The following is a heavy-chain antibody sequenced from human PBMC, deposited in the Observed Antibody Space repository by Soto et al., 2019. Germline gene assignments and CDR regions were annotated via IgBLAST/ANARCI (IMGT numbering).Heavy chain of an antibody. CDR2: ISSSSSYI. V-gene: IGHV3-21*01. CDR1: GFTFSSYS. Sequence: LRLSCAASGFTFSSYSMNWVRQAPGKGLEWVSSISSSSSYIYYADSVKGRFTISRDNAKNSLYLQMNSLRAEDTAVYYCARDCLPYYDFWSGYSTYDDAFDIWGQGTMVTVSS. CDR3: ARDCLPYYDFWSGYSTYDDAFDI. J-gene: IGHJ3*02. D-gene: IGHD3-3*01.